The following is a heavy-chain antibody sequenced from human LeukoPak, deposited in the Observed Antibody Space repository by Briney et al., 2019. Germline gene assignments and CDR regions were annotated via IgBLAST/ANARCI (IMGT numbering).Heavy chain of an antibody. CDR3: AKDRGDGYIGTFDY. J-gene: IGHJ4*02. D-gene: IGHD5-24*01. V-gene: IGHV3-23*01. CDR2: ISGSGGST. CDR1: GFTFSSYA. Sequence: GGSLRLSCAASGFTFSSYAMSWVRQAPGKGLEWVSAISGSGGSTYYADSVEGRFTISRDNSKNTLYLQMNSLRAEDTAVYYCAKDRGDGYIGTFDYWGQGTLVTVSS.